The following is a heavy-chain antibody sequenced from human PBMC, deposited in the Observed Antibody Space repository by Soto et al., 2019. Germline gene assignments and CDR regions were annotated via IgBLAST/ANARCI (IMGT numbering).Heavy chain of an antibody. CDR2: TGASGRTT. Sequence: QAGGSLRLSCAASGFTFNISAMTWVRQAPGKGLEWVSTTGASGRTTYYAHSVKGQFTVSRDNSKNTLDLQMSSLRAEDTAVYYCAAVHNTSRSFDYWGQGTLVTVSS. CDR1: GFTFNISA. J-gene: IGHJ4*02. D-gene: IGHD2-2*02. CDR3: AAVHNTSRSFDY. V-gene: IGHV3-23*01.